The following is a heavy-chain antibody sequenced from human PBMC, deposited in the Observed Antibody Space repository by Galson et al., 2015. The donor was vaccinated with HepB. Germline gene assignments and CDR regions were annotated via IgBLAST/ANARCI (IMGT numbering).Heavy chain of an antibody. CDR2: IFPDDSDT. CDR3: ARADWTMGDPYYFDY. D-gene: IGHD3-16*01. Sequence: QSGAELKKPGESLRISCKASGYWFSRYWIGWVRQMPGKGLEWMGTIFPDDSDTRYSPSFQGQVTTSADKSIGTAYLQWSSLKASDTAVYYCARADWTMGDPYYFDYWGQGTLVTVSS. V-gene: IGHV5-51*01. CDR1: GYWFSRYW. J-gene: IGHJ4*02.